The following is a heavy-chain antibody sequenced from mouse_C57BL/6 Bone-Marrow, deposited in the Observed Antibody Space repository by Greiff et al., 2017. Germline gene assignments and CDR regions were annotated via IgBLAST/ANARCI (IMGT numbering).Heavy chain of an antibody. V-gene: IGHV5-4*01. D-gene: IGHD1-1*01. CDR3: ARDYGSSYGYFDY. J-gene: IGHJ2*01. CDR1: GFTFSSYA. Sequence: EVMLVESGGGLVKPGGSLKLSCAASGFTFSSYAMSWVRQTPEKRLEWVATISDGGSYTYYPDNVKGRFTISRDNAKNNLYLQMSHLKSEDTAMYYCARDYGSSYGYFDYWGQGTTLTGSS. CDR2: ISDGGSYT.